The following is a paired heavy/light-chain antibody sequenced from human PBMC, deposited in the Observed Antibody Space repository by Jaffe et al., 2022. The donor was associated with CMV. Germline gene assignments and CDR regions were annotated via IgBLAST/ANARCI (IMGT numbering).Heavy chain of an antibody. CDR2: ISSSGFS. CDR3: VRDLKWLIRGEYYFDY. Sequence: QVQLVESGGGLVKPGGSLRLSCAASGFTFSDYYMSWIRQAPGKGLEWISYISSSGFSDYADSVQGRFTISRDNAKNLLYLQMNSLRAEDTAVYFCVRDLKWLIRGEYYFDYWGQGTLVTVSS. CDR1: GFTFSDYY. D-gene: IGHD3-16*01. J-gene: IGHJ4*02. V-gene: IGHV3-11*06.
Light chain of an antibody. CDR1: SSDIGTYNY. J-gene: IGLJ3*02. CDR2: DVG. Sequence: QSALTQPASVSGSPGQSITISCTGSSSDIGTYNYVSWYQQHPAKAPKLIIYDVGNRPSGVSYRFSGSKSGNTASLTISRLQAEDEADYYCSSYTTSSTWVFGGGTKLTVL. V-gene: IGLV2-14*03. CDR3: SSYTTSSTWV.